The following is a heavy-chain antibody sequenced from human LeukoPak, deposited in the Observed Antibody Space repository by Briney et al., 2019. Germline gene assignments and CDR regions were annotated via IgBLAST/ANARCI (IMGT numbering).Heavy chain of an antibody. CDR2: IKQDGSEK. D-gene: IGHD4-23*01. J-gene: IGHJ4*02. CDR1: GFTFSSYW. V-gene: IGHV3-7*01. Sequence: GGSLRLSYVASGFTFSSYWMSWVRQAPGKGLEWVANIKQDGSEKYYVDSVKGRFTISRDNAKNSLYLQMNSLRAEDTAVYYCARAIEVATRLHPFDYWGQGTLVTVSS. CDR3: ARAIEVATRLHPFDY.